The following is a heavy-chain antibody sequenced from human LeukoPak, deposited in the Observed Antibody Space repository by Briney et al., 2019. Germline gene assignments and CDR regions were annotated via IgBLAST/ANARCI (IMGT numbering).Heavy chain of an antibody. CDR2: IYYSGST. CDR3: ASSTSSDDS. Sequence: SETLSLTCAVSGGSISSSDYYWDWIRQPPGKGLEWIGSIYYSGSTYYNPSLKSRVTISVDTSKNQFSLKLNSVTAADTALYYCASSTSSDDSWGQGTLVTVYS. D-gene: IGHD6-6*01. CDR1: GGSISSSDYY. J-gene: IGHJ4*02. V-gene: IGHV4-39*01.